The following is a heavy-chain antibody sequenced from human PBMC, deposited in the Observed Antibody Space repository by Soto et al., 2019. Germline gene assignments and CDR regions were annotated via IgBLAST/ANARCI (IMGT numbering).Heavy chain of an antibody. CDR1: GFTFSIYT. V-gene: IGHV3-21*01. CDR2: ISSSSSYI. J-gene: IGHJ3*02. CDR3: GREVVQDTSMFTSVTTYVQDALCI. D-gene: IGHD4-17*01. Sequence: EVQLVESGGGLVKPGGSLRLSCAASGFTFSIYTMNWVRQAPGKGLEWVSSISSSSSYIYYAYSLKGRFTISRDNAKNYIYLQMDSLSGVDKSAYYCGREVVQDTSMFTSVTTYVQDALCIWGQGTMVNV.